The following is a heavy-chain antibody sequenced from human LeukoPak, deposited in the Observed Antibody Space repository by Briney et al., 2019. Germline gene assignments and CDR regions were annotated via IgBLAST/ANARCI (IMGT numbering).Heavy chain of an antibody. CDR1: GGSFSGYY. J-gene: IGHJ5*02. V-gene: IGHV4-34*01. D-gene: IGHD3-9*01. Sequence: SETLSLTCAVYGGSFSGYYWSWIRQSPGKGREWIGEINHSGSTKYNPSLKNRVTISVDTSKNPFSLKLPSVTAADTAVYSCARDGEKQYFDWENWFDPWGRGTLVTVSS. CDR3: ARDGEKQYFDWENWFDP. CDR2: INHSGST.